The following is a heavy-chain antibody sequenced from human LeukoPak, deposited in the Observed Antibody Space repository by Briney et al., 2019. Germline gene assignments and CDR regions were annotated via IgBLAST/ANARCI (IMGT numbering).Heavy chain of an antibody. J-gene: IGHJ4*02. D-gene: IGHD3-10*01. CDR3: ARGAGDYGDY. Sequence: ASVKVSCKASGYTFTSYAMHWVRQAPGQRLEWMGWINAGNGNTKHSQKFQGRVTITRDTSASTAYMELSSLRSEDTAVYYCARGAGDYGDYWGQGTLVTVSS. V-gene: IGHV1-3*01. CDR1: GYTFTSYA. CDR2: INAGNGNT.